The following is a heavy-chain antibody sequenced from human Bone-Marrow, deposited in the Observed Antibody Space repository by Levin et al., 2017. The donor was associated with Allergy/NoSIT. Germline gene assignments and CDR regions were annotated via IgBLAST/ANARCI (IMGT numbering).Heavy chain of an antibody. CDR1: GDSIRSGGSY. CDR2: IYFSGTT. D-gene: IGHD3-10*01. V-gene: IGHV4-39*02. CDR3: AQARRVASRVDL. Sequence: SETLSLTCSVSGDSIRSGGSYWGWIRQPPGKALEWVASIYFSGTTYYNPSLESRVTISVDTSKNDFSLKLSFVTAATTAVYYCAQARRVASRVDLWGQGTLVSVSS. J-gene: IGHJ4*02.